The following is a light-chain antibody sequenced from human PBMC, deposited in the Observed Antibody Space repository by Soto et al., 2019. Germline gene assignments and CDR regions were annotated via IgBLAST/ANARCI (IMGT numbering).Light chain of an antibody. J-gene: IGKJ1*01. CDR1: QRVTGGF. CDR3: QEYESFLGT. CDR2: DTS. V-gene: IGKV3D-20*01. Sequence: DIVFPPCPSPLSFSPGAHATLYCGASQRVTGGFLAWYQQKHCLAPRLVLYDTSFRATGIPDRFSGSGSGTDFTLTISILEPEDFAVYYCQEYESFLGTFGPGTKVDI.